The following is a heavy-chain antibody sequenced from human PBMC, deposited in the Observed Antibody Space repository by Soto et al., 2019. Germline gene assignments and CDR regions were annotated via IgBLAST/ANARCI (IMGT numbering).Heavy chain of an antibody. J-gene: IGHJ6*02. CDR3: ARHPHYVFWSGSSGMDV. CDR2: IYPGDSGT. CDR1: GYSFTTYW. Sequence: PGESLKISCKGSGYSFTTYWIDWVRQMPGKGLEWMGIIYPGDSGTRYSPSFQGQVTISVDKSISTAYLQWSSLKASDTAMYYCARHPHYVFWSGSSGMDVWGQGTTVTVSS. D-gene: IGHD3-3*01. V-gene: IGHV5-51*01.